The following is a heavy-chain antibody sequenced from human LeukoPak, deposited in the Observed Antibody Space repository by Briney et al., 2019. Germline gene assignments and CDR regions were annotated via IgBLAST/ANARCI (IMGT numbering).Heavy chain of an antibody. CDR3: ASGFDWLSDY. CDR2: ISSSSSYT. CDR1: GFTFSDYY. J-gene: IGHJ4*02. V-gene: IGHV3-11*06. D-gene: IGHD3-9*01. Sequence: GGSLRLSCAASGFTFSDYYMSWIRQAPGKGLEWVSYISSSSSYTNYADSVKGRFTISRDNAKNSLYLQMNSLRAEDTAAYYRASGFDWLSDYWGQGTLVTVSS.